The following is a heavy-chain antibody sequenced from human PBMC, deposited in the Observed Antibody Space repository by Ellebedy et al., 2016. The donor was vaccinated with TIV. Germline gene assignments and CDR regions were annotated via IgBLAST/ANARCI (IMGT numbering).Heavy chain of an antibody. J-gene: IGHJ4*02. CDR2: IWYDGSNK. D-gene: IGHD6-19*01. V-gene: IGHV3-33*01. CDR1: GFTFSSYG. Sequence: GGSLRLXXAASGFTFSSYGMHWVRQAPGKGPEWVAVIWYDGSNKYYTDSVKGRFTISRDNSKNTLYLQMNSLRAEDTAVYYCARDLGSGWPDFDYWGQGTLVTVSS. CDR3: ARDLGSGWPDFDY.